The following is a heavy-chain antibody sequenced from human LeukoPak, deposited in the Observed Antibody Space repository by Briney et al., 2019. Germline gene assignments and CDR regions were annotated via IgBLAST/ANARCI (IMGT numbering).Heavy chain of an antibody. D-gene: IGHD2-2*01. CDR3: ARDAYCSTTTCDDRERRDY. V-gene: IGHV3-33*08. CDR2: IYFDGTNK. J-gene: IGHJ4*02. CDR1: GFTVSSYY. Sequence: GGSLRLSCAASGFTVSSYYMTWVRQAPGKGLEWVAVIYFDGTNKFYADSVQGRFIISRDNSRNTLYLQMNSLRAEDTAVYYCARDAYCSTTTCDDRERRDYWGQGTLVTVSS.